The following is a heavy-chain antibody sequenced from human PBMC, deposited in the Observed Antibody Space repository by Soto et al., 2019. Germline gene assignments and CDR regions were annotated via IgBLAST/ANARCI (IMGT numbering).Heavy chain of an antibody. CDR2: VTAFNGDT. CDR1: GYTFSNYG. J-gene: IGHJ6*02. CDR3: ARDGRVSFYYYGMDV. V-gene: IGHV1-18*01. Sequence: QVLLVQSGAEVKRPGASVKVSCKASGYTFSNYGITWLRQAPGHGLEWLGWVTAFNGDTNYAQNVQGRVTLTTDTSTETAYMELRSLRPDDTAVHYCARDGRVSFYYYGMDVWGQGTTVIVSS.